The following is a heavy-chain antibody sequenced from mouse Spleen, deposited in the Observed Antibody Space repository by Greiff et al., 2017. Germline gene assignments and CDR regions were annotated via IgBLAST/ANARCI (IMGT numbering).Heavy chain of an antibody. D-gene: IGHD4-1*01. J-gene: IGHJ3*01. Sequence: EVQLVESGGGLVKPGGSLKLSCAASGFTFSDYYMYWVRQTPEKRLEWVATISDGGSYTYYPDSVKGRFTISRDNAKNNLYLQMSSLKSEDTAMYYCARDRTGPFAYWGQGTLVTVSA. CDR3: ARDRTGPFAY. V-gene: IGHV5-4*02. CDR2: ISDGGSYT. CDR1: GFTFSDYY.